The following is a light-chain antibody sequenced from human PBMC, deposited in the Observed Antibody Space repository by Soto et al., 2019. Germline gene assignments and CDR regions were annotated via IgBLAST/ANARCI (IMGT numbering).Light chain of an antibody. Sequence: EIVLTQSPGTLSLSPGERATLSCGASQSVGRTYLGWYQHKPGQAPRLLIYGSSRRAAGIPDRFSGSGSGTNSNPTISRLEPEDFALYYCQPYVDSPGTFGHGNKVEIK. CDR3: QPYVDSPGT. CDR2: GSS. CDR1: QSVGRTY. V-gene: IGKV3-20*01. J-gene: IGKJ1*01.